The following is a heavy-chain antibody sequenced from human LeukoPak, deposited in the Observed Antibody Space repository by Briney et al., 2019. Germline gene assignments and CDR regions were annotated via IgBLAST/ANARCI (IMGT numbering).Heavy chain of an antibody. D-gene: IGHD3-9*01. CDR1: GFTFDDYA. CDR2: ISWNSGSI. V-gene: IGHV3-9*01. J-gene: IGHJ4*02. Sequence: GGSLRLSCAASGFTFDDYAMHWVRQAPGKGLEWVSGISWNSGSIGYADSVKGRFTISRDNAKNSLYLQMNSLRAEDTTLYYCAKTRELRYFDWYILKEFDYWGQGTLVTVSS. CDR3: AKTRELRYFDWYILKEFDY.